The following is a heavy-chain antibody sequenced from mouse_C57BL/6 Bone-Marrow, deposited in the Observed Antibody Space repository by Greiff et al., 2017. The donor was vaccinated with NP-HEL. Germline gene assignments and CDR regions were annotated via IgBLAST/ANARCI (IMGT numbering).Heavy chain of an antibody. CDR2: IYPGNSDT. Sequence: EVQLQQSGTVLVRPGASVKMSCKTSGYTFTSYWMHWVNQRPGQGLEWIGAIYPGNSDTSYNQKFKGKAKLTADTSASTAYMELSSLTNEDSAVYDCAGYGSDGDFDYWGQGTTLTVSS. V-gene: IGHV1-5*01. CDR1: GYTFTSYW. D-gene: IGHD2-10*02. CDR3: AGYGSDGDFDY. J-gene: IGHJ2*01.